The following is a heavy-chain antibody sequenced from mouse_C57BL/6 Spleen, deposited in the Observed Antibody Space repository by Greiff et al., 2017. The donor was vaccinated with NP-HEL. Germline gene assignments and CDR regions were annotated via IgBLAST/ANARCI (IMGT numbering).Heavy chain of an antibody. V-gene: IGHV5-4*01. CDR1: GFTFSSYA. J-gene: IGHJ1*03. D-gene: IGHD4-1*01. CDR3: ARRANWTHWYFDV. CDR2: ISDGGSYT. Sequence: DVHLVESGGGLVKPGGSLKLSCAASGFTFSSYAMSWVRQTPEKRLEWVATISDGGSYTYYPDNVKGRFTISRDNAKNNLYLQMSHLKSEDTAMYYCARRANWTHWYFDVWGTGTTVTVSS.